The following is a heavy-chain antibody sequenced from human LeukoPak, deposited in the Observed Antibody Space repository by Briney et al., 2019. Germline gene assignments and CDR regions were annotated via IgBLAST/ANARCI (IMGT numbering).Heavy chain of an antibody. J-gene: IGHJ4*02. CDR2: IYYSGST. CDR3: AGFTYYYDSSGYHYVKESGDY. Sequence: PSEPLSLTCTVSGGSISSYYWSWIRQPPGKGLGWIGYIYYSGSTNYNPSLKSRVTISVDTSKNQFSLKLSSVTAADTAVYYCAGFTYYYDSSGYHYVKESGDYWGQGTLVTVSS. CDR1: GGSISSYY. V-gene: IGHV4-59*01. D-gene: IGHD3-22*01.